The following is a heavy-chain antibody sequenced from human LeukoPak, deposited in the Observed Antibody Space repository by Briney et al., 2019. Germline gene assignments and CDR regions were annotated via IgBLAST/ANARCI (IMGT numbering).Heavy chain of an antibody. CDR2: INAGNGNT. Sequence: ASVKVSGKASGYTFTSYAMHWVRQAPGQRLEWMGWINAGNGNTKYSQKFQGRVTITRDTSASTAYMELSSLRSEDTAVYYCARDLTPGVMANWGQGTLVTVSS. V-gene: IGHV1-3*01. D-gene: IGHD3-16*01. CDR1: GYTFTSYA. J-gene: IGHJ4*02. CDR3: ARDLTPGVMAN.